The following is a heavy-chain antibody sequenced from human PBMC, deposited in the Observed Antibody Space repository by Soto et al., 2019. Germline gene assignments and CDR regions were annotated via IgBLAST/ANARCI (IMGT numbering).Heavy chain of an antibody. J-gene: IGHJ3*02. CDR2: IYPGDSDT. V-gene: IGHV5-51*01. Sequence: PGESLKISCKASGYSFNIYWIGWVRQLPGKGLEWMGIIYPGDSDTRYSPSFQGQVTISADKSISTAYLQWSSLKASDTAMYYCARLQYCGGDCYPRGAFDIWGQGTMVTVSS. CDR3: ARLQYCGGDCYPRGAFDI. D-gene: IGHD2-21*02. CDR1: GYSFNIYW.